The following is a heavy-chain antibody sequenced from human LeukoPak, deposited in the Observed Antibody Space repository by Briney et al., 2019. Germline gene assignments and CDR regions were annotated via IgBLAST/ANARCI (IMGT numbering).Heavy chain of an antibody. D-gene: IGHD6-19*01. J-gene: IGHJ6*03. V-gene: IGHV3-23*01. CDR1: GFTFSSYA. CDR3: AREPSSGWYSIHYYYYMDV. Sequence: GGSLRLSCAASGFTFSSYAMSWVRQAPGKGLEWVSAISGSGGSTYYADSVKGRFTISRDNSKNPLYLQMNSLRAEDTAVYYCAREPSSGWYSIHYYYYMDVWGKGTTVTVSS. CDR2: ISGSGGST.